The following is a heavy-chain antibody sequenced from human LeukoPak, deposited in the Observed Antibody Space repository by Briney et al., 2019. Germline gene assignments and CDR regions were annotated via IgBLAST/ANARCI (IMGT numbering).Heavy chain of an antibody. V-gene: IGHV4-34*01. CDR2: INHSGST. CDR3: AGDILTGYSY. D-gene: IGHD3-9*01. Sequence: PSETLSLTCAVYGGSFSGYYWSWIRQPPGEGLEWIGEINHSGSTNYNPSLKSRVTISVDTSKNQFSLKLSSVTAADTAVYYCAGDILTGYSYWGQGTRVTVSS. J-gene: IGHJ4*02. CDR1: GGSFSGYY.